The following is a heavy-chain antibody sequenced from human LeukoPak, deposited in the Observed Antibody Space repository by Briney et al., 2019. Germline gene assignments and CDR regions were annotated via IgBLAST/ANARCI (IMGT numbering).Heavy chain of an antibody. CDR2: ISAYNGNT. J-gene: IGHJ4*02. CDR3: ARASYCSDGSCYSDY. D-gene: IGHD2-15*01. V-gene: IGHV1-18*01. Sequence: ASVKVSCKASGYTFTSYSISWVRQAPGQGLEWMGWISAYNGNTIYAQKVKGRVTMTTDTSTSTAYMELRSLKSDDTAVYYCARASYCSDGSCYSDYWGQGTLVTVSS. CDR1: GYTFTSYS.